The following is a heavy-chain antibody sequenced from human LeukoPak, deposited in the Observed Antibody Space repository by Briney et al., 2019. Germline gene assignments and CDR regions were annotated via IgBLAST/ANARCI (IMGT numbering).Heavy chain of an antibody. CDR3: ARQGSIGIDY. J-gene: IGHJ4*02. CDR1: GGSISSYY. CDR2: ISYSGST. D-gene: IGHD3-10*01. Sequence: SETLSLTCTVSGGSISSYYWSWIRQPPGKGLEWIGYISYSGSTNYNPSLKSRVTISVDTSKNQFSLKVSSVTAVDTAVYYCARQGSIGIDYWGQGTLVTVSS. V-gene: IGHV4-59*01.